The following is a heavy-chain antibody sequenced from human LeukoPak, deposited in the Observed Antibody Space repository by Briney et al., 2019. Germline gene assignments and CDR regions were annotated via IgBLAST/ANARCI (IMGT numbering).Heavy chain of an antibody. CDR3: ARPRGYSSSWYAPLGY. Sequence: RPSETLSLTCTVSGGSISSSSYYWGWIRQPPGKGLEWIGSISYSGSTYYNPSLKSRVTISVDTSKNQFSLKLSSVTAADTAVYYCARPRGYSSSWYAPLGYWGQGTLVTVSS. V-gene: IGHV4-39*07. J-gene: IGHJ4*02. D-gene: IGHD6-13*01. CDR2: ISYSGST. CDR1: GGSISSSSYY.